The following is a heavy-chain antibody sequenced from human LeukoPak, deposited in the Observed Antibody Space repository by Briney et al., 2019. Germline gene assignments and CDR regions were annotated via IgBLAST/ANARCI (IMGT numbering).Heavy chain of an antibody. V-gene: IGHV3-7*01. Sequence: GGSLRLSCAASGFTFSNYWMTWVRQAPGKGLQWVANIKQDGSDTYYVDSVEGRFTISRDNVWDSLSLQMSSLRADDTAIYYCARRRNWYFDLWGRGTLVTVSS. J-gene: IGHJ2*01. CDR2: IKQDGSDT. CDR3: ARRRNWYFDL. CDR1: GFTFSNYW.